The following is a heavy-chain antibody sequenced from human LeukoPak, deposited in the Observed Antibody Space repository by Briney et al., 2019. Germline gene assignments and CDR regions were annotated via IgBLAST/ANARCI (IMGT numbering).Heavy chain of an antibody. CDR3: AKSGVVRYYYYYYMDV. V-gene: IGHV3-23*01. D-gene: IGHD3-22*01. CDR2: ISGSGGST. J-gene: IGHJ6*03. Sequence: GGSLRLSCAASGFTFSSYAMSWVRQAPGKGLEWVSAISGSGGSTYYADSVKGRFTISRDNSKNTLYLQMNSLRAEDTAVYYCAKSGVVRYYYYYYMDVWGRGTTVTVSS. CDR1: GFTFSSYA.